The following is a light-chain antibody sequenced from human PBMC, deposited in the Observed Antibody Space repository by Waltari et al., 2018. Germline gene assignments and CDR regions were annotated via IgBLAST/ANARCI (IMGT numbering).Light chain of an antibody. CDR2: ALN. CDR3: SSYAGSYIYV. CDR1: SGDVGRYYY. Sequence: QSALTQPRSVSGSPGPSVTISCPGTSGDVGRYYYVSWYQHHPGKAPKLMIYALNKRPSGVPDRFSGSKSGNTASLTISGLQAEDEADYFCSSYAGSYIYVFGTGTEVTVL. J-gene: IGLJ1*01. V-gene: IGLV2-11*01.